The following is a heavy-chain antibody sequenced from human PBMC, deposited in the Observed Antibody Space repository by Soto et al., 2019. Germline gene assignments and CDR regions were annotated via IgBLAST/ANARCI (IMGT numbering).Heavy chain of an antibody. Sequence: EASVKVCCKASGCTFTSYGISWVRQAPGQGVEWMGWISAYNGNTNYAQKLQGRVTMTTDTSTSTAYMELRSLRSDDTAVYYCAREDYYDSSGYYRGYFDYWGQGTLVTVSS. D-gene: IGHD3-22*01. J-gene: IGHJ4*02. CDR1: GCTFTSYG. V-gene: IGHV1-18*01. CDR3: AREDYYDSSGYYRGYFDY. CDR2: ISAYNGNT.